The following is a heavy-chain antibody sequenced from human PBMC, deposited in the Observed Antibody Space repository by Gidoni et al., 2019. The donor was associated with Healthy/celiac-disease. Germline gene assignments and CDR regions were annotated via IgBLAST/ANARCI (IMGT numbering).Heavy chain of an antibody. J-gene: IGHJ4*02. V-gene: IGHV1-69*01. D-gene: IGHD2-21*02. Sequence: QVQLVQSGVEVKKPVSSVKVSCKASGGTFSSYAISWVRQAPGQGLEWMGGIIPIFGTANYAQKFQGRVTITADESTSTAYMELSSLRSEDTAVYYCARVAPYCGGDCYSWYFDYWGQGTLVTVSS. CDR2: IIPIFGTA. CDR3: ARVAPYCGGDCYSWYFDY. CDR1: GGTFSSYA.